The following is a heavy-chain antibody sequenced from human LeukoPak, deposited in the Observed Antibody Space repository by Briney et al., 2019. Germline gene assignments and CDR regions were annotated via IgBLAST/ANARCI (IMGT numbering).Heavy chain of an antibody. D-gene: IGHD3-10*01. J-gene: IGHJ4*02. CDR2: INPSGGST. CDR3: ARVGPTTMVRGVRNYFDY. CDR1: GYTFTGYY. Sequence: ASVKVSCKASGYTFTGYYMHWVRQAPGQGLEWMGIINPSGGSTSYAQKFQGRVTMTRDTSTSTVYMELSSLRSEDTAVYYCARVGPTTMVRGVRNYFDYWGQGTLVTVSS. V-gene: IGHV1-46*03.